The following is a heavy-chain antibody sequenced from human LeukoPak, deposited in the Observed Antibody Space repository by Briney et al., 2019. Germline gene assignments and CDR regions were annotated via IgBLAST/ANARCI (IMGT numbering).Heavy chain of an antibody. CDR3: ARDLDYYGSGSYYTH. J-gene: IGHJ4*02. Sequence: ASVKVSCKASGGTFSSYAISWARQAPGQGLEWMGRIIPILGIANYAQKFQGRVTITADKSTSTAYMELSSLRSEDTAVYYCARDLDYYGSGSYYTHWGQGTLVTVSS. V-gene: IGHV1-69*04. CDR1: GGTFSSYA. D-gene: IGHD3-10*01. CDR2: IIPILGIA.